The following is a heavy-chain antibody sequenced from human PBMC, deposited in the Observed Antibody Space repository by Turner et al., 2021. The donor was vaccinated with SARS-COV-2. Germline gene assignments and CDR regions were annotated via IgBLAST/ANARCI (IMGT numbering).Heavy chain of an antibody. D-gene: IGHD6-13*01. V-gene: IGHV3-30*18. J-gene: IGHJ5*02. CDR1: GVTFSSDG. CDR3: AKDLGQLDWFDP. Sequence: GQLVESGGGVVQNGRSLRLSCAAFGVTFSSDGMHWVRQAPAKGLEWVAVISYDGSNKYYAYSVKGRFTISRDTSKNTLYLQMNSRRAEDTAVYYCAKDLGQLDWFDPWGQGTLVTVSS. CDR2: ISYDGSNK.